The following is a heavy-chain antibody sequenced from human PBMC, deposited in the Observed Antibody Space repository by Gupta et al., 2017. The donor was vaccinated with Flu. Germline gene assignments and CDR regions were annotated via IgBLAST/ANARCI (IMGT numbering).Heavy chain of an antibody. CDR3: ASSGWGSSWYGPYDY. D-gene: IGHD6-13*01. Sequence: QVQLQESGPGLVKPSETLSLTCTVSGGSISSYYWSWIRQPPGKGLEWIGYIYYSGSTNYNPSLKSRVTISVDTSKNQFSLKLSSVTAVDTAVYYCASSGWGSSWYGPYDYWGQGTLVTVSS. CDR1: GGSISSYY. CDR2: IYYSGST. J-gene: IGHJ4*02. V-gene: IGHV4-59*01.